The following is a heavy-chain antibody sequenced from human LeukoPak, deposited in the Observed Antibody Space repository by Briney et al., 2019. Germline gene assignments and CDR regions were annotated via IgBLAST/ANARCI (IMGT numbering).Heavy chain of an antibody. CDR2: ITHTGTT. Sequence: SETLSPTCAVYGGSFSGYSWTWIRQPPGKGLEWIGDITHTGTTNYNASLTSRLTMSVDTTQNQLSLKLNSVTAADTGVYYCARLYATVIRGSWFDPWGQGTLVTVSS. CDR1: GGSFSGYS. CDR3: ARLYATVIRGSWFDP. D-gene: IGHD3-10*01. V-gene: IGHV4-34*01. J-gene: IGHJ5*02.